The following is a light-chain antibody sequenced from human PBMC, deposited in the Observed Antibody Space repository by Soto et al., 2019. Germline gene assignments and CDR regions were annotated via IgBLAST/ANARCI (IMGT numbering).Light chain of an antibody. CDR1: QSISSN. CDR2: AAS. CDR3: QQYGLSPRT. V-gene: IGKV3-20*01. J-gene: IGKJ1*01. Sequence: EIVLTQSPATLSVSPGESATLSCRASQSISSNLAWYQQKPGQSPRLLIYAASIRATGIPDRFSGSGSGTDFTLTISRLEPEDFAVYYCQQYGLSPRTFGRGTKVDIK.